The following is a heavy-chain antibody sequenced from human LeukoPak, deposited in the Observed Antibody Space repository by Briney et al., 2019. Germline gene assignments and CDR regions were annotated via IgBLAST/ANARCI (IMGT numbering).Heavy chain of an antibody. V-gene: IGHV1-69*13. D-gene: IGHD2-15*01. CDR2: IIPIFGTA. J-gene: IGHJ4*02. CDR3: ALRRYCSGGSCYSGNY. Sequence: SVEVSCEASGGTFSSYAISWVRQAPGQGLEWMGGIIPIFGTANYAQKFQGRVTITADESTSTAYMELSSLRSEDTAVYYCALRRYCSGGSCYSGNYWGQGTLVTVSS. CDR1: GGTFSSYA.